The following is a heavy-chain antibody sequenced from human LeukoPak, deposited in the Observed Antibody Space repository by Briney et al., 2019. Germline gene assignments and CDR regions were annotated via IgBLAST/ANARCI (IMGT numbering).Heavy chain of an antibody. D-gene: IGHD6-6*01. CDR1: GFTFSNFA. V-gene: IGHV3-23*01. Sequence: GGSLRLSCAASGFTFSNFAMNWVRQTPGKGLQYIASISGSGAYTYYADSVKGRFTISRDNSKNTLFLQMNSLRAEDTAVYYCAIIPYSRSPPARFDPWGQGTLVTVSS. CDR2: ISGSGAYT. CDR3: AIIPYSRSPPARFDP. J-gene: IGHJ5*02.